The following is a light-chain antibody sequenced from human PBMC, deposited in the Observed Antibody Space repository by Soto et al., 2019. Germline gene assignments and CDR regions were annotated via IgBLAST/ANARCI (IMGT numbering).Light chain of an antibody. V-gene: IGKV2-30*01. J-gene: IGKJ2*01. CDR1: QSLAYSDGNTY. CDR3: MQGTHWPPYT. Sequence: DVVMTQSPLSLPVTLGQPASISCRSSQSLAYSDGNTYLNWFQQRPGQSPRRLIYKVSNRDSGVPDRFSGSGADTDFTLKISRVEAEDVGVYYCMQGTHWPPYTVGQGTKLEIK. CDR2: KVS.